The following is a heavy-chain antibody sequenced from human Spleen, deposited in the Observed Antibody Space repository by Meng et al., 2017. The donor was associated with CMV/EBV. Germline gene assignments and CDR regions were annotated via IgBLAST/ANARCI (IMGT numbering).Heavy chain of an antibody. J-gene: IGHJ4*02. Sequence: GGSLRLSCTASGFTFSNYWMTWVRQAPGKGLEWVANIKQDGSEKYYVDSVKGRFTISRDNAKNSLYLQMNSLRAEDTAVYYCARDHFGVVPYYWGQGTLVTVSS. CDR3: ARDHFGVVPYY. V-gene: IGHV3-7*01. CDR1: GFTFSNYW. D-gene: IGHD3-3*01. CDR2: IKQDGSEK.